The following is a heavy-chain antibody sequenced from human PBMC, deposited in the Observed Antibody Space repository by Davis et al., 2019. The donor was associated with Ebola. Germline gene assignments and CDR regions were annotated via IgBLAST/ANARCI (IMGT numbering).Heavy chain of an antibody. CDR3: ARAQFPTTSDH. V-gene: IGHV1-18*01. Sequence: ASVKVSCKTSGFPLISYGISWVRQAPGQGLEWMGWINPHNGNTNYAQNVQGRVIMTSDTATTTAYMEVGSLRSDDTAVYYCARAQFPTTSDHWGQGTLVTVSS. J-gene: IGHJ4*02. D-gene: IGHD1-1*01. CDR2: INPHNGNT. CDR1: GFPLISYG.